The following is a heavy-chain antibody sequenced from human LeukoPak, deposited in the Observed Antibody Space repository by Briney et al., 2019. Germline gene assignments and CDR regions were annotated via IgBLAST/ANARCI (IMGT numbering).Heavy chain of an antibody. CDR1: GFSLSTYS. Sequence: GGSLRLSCTASGFSLSTYSMNWVRQAPGKGLEWVSAISGSGGSTYYADSVKGRFTISRDNSKNTLYLQMNSLRAEDTAVYYCAKVVVTATQSDYWGQGTLVTVSS. V-gene: IGHV3-23*01. J-gene: IGHJ4*02. CDR2: ISGSGGST. D-gene: IGHD2-21*02. CDR3: AKVVVTATQSDY.